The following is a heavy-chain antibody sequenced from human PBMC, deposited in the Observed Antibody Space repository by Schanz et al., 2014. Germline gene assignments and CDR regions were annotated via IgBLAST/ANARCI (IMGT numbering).Heavy chain of an antibody. CDR3: ARPSDSSWYMDV. V-gene: IGHV3-23*04. Sequence: VQLVESGGGVVQPGRSLRLSCAASGFTFSNHALSWVRQAPGKGLEWVSTISGSGGDTYPADSVKGRFTISRDNSNNTLYLQMKSLRAEDTAVYYCARPSDSSWYMDVWGKGTTVTVSS. J-gene: IGHJ6*03. CDR1: GFTFSNHA. CDR2: ISGSGGDT. D-gene: IGHD2-21*02.